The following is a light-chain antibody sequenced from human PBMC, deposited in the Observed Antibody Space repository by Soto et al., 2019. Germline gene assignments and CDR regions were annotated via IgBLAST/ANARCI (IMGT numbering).Light chain of an antibody. CDR2: GAS. V-gene: IGKV3-20*01. CDR1: QSVSTSY. Sequence: EIVLTQSPGTLSLSPGERATLSCRASQSVSTSYLAWYQQKPGQAPRLLIYGASSRASGIPDRFSGRGSGKDFTLTISSQEPEDFDVYYCQQYGSSPPYTFGQGTKLEIK. J-gene: IGKJ2*01. CDR3: QQYGSSPPYT.